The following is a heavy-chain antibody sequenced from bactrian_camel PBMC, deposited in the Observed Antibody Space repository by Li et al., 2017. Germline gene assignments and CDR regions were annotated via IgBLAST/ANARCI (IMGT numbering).Heavy chain of an antibody. Sequence: HVQLVESGGGSVQAGGSLRPSCASSGDTDGIRYMAWFRQVPGKEREGFASRSVRGGVTYYTDSVKGRFTISQDNAQNTLYLLMDSLKPEDTAMCYCAAQKFVFGGGNVCAASLRQKGDGYNYWSQGTQV. CDR3: AAQKFVFGGGNVCAASLRQKGDGYNY. CDR1: GDTDGIRY. V-gene: IGHV3S1*01. D-gene: IGHD7*01. J-gene: IGHJ4*01. CDR2: RSVRGGVT.